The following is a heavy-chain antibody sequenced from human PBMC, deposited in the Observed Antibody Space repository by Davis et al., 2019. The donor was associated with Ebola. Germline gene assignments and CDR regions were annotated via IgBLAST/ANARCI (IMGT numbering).Heavy chain of an antibody. CDR1: GFTFSSYG. V-gene: IGHV3-48*02. D-gene: IGHD3-3*01. J-gene: IGHJ6*03. CDR3: ARDSGITIFGVVITAVLAYMDV. Sequence: GGSLRLSCAASGFTFSSYGMHWVRQAPGKGLEWVSYISSSRSTIHYADSVKGRFTITRDNAKNSLYLQMNTLRDEDTAVYYCARDSGITIFGVVITAVLAYMDVWGKGTTVTVSS. CDR2: ISSSRSTI.